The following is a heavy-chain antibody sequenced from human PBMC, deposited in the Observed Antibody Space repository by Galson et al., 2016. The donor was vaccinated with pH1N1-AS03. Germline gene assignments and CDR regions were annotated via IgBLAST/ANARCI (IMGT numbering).Heavy chain of an antibody. CDR1: GYTFSRYY. CDR2: IDPSIGST. J-gene: IGHJ4*02. V-gene: IGHV1-46*01. Sequence: SVKVSCKASGYTFSRYYMHWMRQAPGQGPEWMGVIDPSIGSTTYAQKFQGRVNMTRDTATTAAYLELRSLRSDDAAVYYCATYGSRSRGGFDYWGPGALITVSS. CDR3: ATYGSRSRGGFDY. D-gene: IGHD3-10*01.